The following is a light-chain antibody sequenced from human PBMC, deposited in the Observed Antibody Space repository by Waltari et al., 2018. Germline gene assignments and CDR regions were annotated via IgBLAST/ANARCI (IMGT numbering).Light chain of an antibody. J-gene: IGLJ1*01. CDR1: SSSIGSNT. Sequence: QSVLTQSPSASGTPGQRVVISCSGSSSSIGSNTVNWYQQLPGTAPKLLIYSITPRPSGVPDRFSGSKSGTSASRAISGLQSEDEADYYCAAWDDSLNGYVFGTGTKVTVL. V-gene: IGLV1-44*01. CDR3: AAWDDSLNGYV. CDR2: SIT.